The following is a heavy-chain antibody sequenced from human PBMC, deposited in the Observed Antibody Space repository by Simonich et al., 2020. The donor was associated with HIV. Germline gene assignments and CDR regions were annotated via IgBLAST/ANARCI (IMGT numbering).Heavy chain of an antibody. CDR1: GGSFGGYY. CDR2: INRSGSA. D-gene: IGHD3-3*01. Sequence: QVHLQQWGAGLLKPSETLSLTCAVYGGSFGGYYWGWIRQPPGKGLEWIGEINRSGSANYNPSLKSRVTIAVDTSKNQFSVKLSSVTVADTAVYYCARRTTAYYNFWSGYYFDYWGQGTQVTVSS. V-gene: IGHV4-34*01. J-gene: IGHJ4*02. CDR3: ARRTTAYYNFWSGYYFDY.